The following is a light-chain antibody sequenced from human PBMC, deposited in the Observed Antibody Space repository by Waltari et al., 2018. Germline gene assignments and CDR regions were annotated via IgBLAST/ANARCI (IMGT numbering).Light chain of an antibody. CDR3: LQSYSFPRT. Sequence: DIQMTQSPSSLSASVGDKVTITCRASQSISSYLSWYQQKPGKAPNLLIYDASSLQSGVPSRFRGSGSGTDFTLTISSLQPEDFATYYGLQSYSFPRTFGQGTKVEIK. CDR2: DAS. V-gene: IGKV1-39*01. CDR1: QSISSY. J-gene: IGKJ1*01.